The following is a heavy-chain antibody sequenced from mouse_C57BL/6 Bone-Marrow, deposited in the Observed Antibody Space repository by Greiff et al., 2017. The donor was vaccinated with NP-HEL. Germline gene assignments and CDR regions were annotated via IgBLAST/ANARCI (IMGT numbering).Heavy chain of an antibody. V-gene: IGHV1-81*01. D-gene: IGHD1-1*01. CDR2: IYPRSGNT. J-gene: IGHJ4*01. CDR3: ARMGYGSSFFYAMDD. Sequence: VQLQQSGAELARPGASVKLSCKASGYTFTSYGISWVKQRTGQGLEWIGEIYPRSGNTYYNEKFKGKATLTADKSSSTAYMELRSLTSEDSAVYFCARMGYGSSFFYAMDDWGQGTSVTVSS. CDR1: GYTFTSYG.